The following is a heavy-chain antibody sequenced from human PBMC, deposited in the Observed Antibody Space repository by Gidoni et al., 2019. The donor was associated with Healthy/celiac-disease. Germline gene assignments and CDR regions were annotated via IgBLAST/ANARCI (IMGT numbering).Heavy chain of an antibody. D-gene: IGHD2-15*01. CDR2: ISGSGGST. V-gene: IGHV3-23*01. Sequence: EVQLLESGGGLVQPGGSLRLSCAASGFPFSSYAMSWVRQAPGKGLEWVSAISGSGGSTYYADSVKGRFTISRDNSKNTLYLQMNSLRAEDTAVYYCAKDLRYCSGGSCSPDYYMDVWGKGTTVTVSS. CDR3: AKDLRYCSGGSCSPDYYMDV. J-gene: IGHJ6*03. CDR1: GFPFSSYA.